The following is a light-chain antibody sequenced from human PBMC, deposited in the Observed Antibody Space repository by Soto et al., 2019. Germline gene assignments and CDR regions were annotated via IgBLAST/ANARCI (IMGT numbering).Light chain of an antibody. J-gene: IGKJ3*01. CDR2: GAS. CDR1: QSVSSSY. CDR3: QHYSSSPPGIT. Sequence: EIVLTQSPGTLSLSPGERATLSCRASQSVSSSYLAWYQQKPGQAPRLLIYGASCRATGIPDRFSGSGSGTDFTLTISRLEPEDFAVYYCQHYSSSPPGITFGPGTKVDIK. V-gene: IGKV3-20*01.